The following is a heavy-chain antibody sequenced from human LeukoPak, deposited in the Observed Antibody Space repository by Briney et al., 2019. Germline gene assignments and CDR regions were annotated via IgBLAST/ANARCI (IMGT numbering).Heavy chain of an antibody. V-gene: IGHV3-7*01. CDR1: GFTFSTYW. D-gene: IGHD1-14*01. CDR3: ARNQRRLDY. CDR2: IKQDGSEK. Sequence: GGSLRLSCAASGFTFSTYWMSWVRQAPGKGLELVANIKQDGSEKYYVDSVKGRFTISRDNAKNSLYLQVNSLRAEDTAVYYCARNQRRLDYWGQGTLATVSS. J-gene: IGHJ4*02.